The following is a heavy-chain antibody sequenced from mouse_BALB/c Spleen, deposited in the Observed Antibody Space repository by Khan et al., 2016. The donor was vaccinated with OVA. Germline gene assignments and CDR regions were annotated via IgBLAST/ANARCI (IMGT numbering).Heavy chain of an antibody. D-gene: IGHD2-14*01. V-gene: IGHV2-6-4*01. CDR3: ARAYYRYDGYYAMDY. CDR1: GFSLSRYN. J-gene: IGHJ4*01. CDR2: IWGGGNT. Sequence: QVPLQQSGPGLVAPSQGLSIPCTVSGFSLSRYNIHWIRQPPAKGLDLLGLIWGGGNTDYNSTLKIRLRISKANSKSQVFIKMNSLQTDDTAMYFCARAYYRYDGYYAMDYWGQGTSVTVSS.